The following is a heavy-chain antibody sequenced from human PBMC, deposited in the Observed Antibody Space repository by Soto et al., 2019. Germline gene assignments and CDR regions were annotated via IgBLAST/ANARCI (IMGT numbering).Heavy chain of an antibody. V-gene: IGHV3-7*01. D-gene: IGHD3-16*01. CDR2: IKHDGSAT. Sequence: VQLVESGGGLVQPGGSLRLSCAASGFTFSTYWMSWVRQAPGKGLEWVANIKHDGSATYYVDSMKGRFTIYRDNVKDSLYLQMNSLRAEDTAVYYCAREGRITDFWGQGALVTVSS. J-gene: IGHJ4*02. CDR3: AREGRITDF. CDR1: GFTFSTYW.